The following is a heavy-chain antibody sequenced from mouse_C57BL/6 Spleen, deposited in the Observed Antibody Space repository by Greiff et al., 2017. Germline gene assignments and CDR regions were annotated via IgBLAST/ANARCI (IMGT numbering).Heavy chain of an antibody. CDR1: GYTFTDYE. J-gene: IGHJ1*03. V-gene: IGHV1-15*01. CDR2: IDPETGGT. Sequence: QVQLQQSGAELVRPGASVTLSCKASGYTFTDYEMHWVKQTPVHGLEWIGAIDPETGGTSYNQKFKGKAILTADKSSSAAYMERRSLTSEDSAVYYCTRPSYGSSPSYWYFAVWGTGTTGTVSS. D-gene: IGHD1-1*01. CDR3: TRPSYGSSPSYWYFAV.